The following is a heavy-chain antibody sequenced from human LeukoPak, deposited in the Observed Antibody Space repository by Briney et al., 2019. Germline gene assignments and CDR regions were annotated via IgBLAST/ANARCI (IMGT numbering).Heavy chain of an antibody. CDR1: GFTFSSYG. CDR3: AKDKLELAYFDY. V-gene: IGHV3-30*18. CDR2: ISYDGSNK. D-gene: IGHD1-7*01. Sequence: GGSLRLSYAASGFTFSSYGMHWVRQAPGKGLEWVAVISYDGSNKYYADSVKGRFTISRDNSKNTLYLQMNSLRAEDTAVYYCAKDKLELAYFDYWGQGTLVTVSS. J-gene: IGHJ4*02.